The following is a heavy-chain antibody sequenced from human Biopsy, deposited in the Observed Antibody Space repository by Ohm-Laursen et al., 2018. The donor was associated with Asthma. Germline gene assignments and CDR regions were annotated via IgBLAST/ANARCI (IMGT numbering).Heavy chain of an antibody. Sequence: SLRLSCAASGFAVNRDHMFWVRQAPGKGLEWVSVIYSGGTSHTADSVRGRFTISRDYSKNTLYLQMHGLRAKDTAVYYCARGDSSNWSHYYFDYWGQGTLVTVSS. CDR2: IYSGGTS. D-gene: IGHD3-22*01. V-gene: IGHV3-53*01. CDR3: ARGDSSNWSHYYFDY. J-gene: IGHJ4*02. CDR1: GFAVNRDH.